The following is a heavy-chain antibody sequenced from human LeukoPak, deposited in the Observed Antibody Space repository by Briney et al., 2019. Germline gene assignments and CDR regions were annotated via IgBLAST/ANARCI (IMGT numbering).Heavy chain of an antibody. CDR3: ARELETPYSSSWGSDY. CDR1: GYTFTNYP. CDR2: VNPGNGNT. J-gene: IGHJ4*02. D-gene: IGHD6-13*01. Sequence: ASVKVSCKASGYTFTNYPMHWVRQAPGQGLEWMGWVNPGNGNTKYSQKLQGRVTMTTDTPTSTAYMELRSLRSDDTAVYYCARELETPYSSSWGSDYWGQGTLVTVSS. V-gene: IGHV1-3*01.